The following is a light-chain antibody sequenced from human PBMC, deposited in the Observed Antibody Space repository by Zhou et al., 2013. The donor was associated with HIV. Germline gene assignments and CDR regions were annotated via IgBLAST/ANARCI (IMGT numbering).Light chain of an antibody. CDR3: QKYNSAPWT. CDR2: AAS. J-gene: IGKJ1*01. Sequence: DIQMTQSPSSLSASVGDRVTITCRAGQDISNYLAWYQHKPGKVPKLLIYAASTLQPGVPSRFSGRRSGTDFILTISSLQPDDVSTYYCQKYNSAPWTFGQGTKVEIK. V-gene: IGKV1-27*01. CDR1: QDISNY.